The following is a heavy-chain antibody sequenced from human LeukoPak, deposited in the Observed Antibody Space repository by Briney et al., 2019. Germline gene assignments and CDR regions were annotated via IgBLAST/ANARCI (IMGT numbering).Heavy chain of an antibody. J-gene: IGHJ4*02. CDR3: ARTSRALDSSGYHGDYFDY. CDR1: GFTFSSYA. D-gene: IGHD3-22*01. V-gene: IGHV3-30-3*01. Sequence: GGSLRLSCAASGFTFSSYAMHWVRQAPGKGLEWVAVISYDGSNKYYADSVKGRFTISRDNSKNTLYLQMSSLRAEDTAVYYCARTSRALDSSGYHGDYFDYWGQGTLVTVSS. CDR2: ISYDGSNK.